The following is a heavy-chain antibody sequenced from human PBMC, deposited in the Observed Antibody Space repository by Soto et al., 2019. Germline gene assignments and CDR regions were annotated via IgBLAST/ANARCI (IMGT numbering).Heavy chain of an antibody. J-gene: IGHJ3*02. CDR1: GGSISSYY. D-gene: IGHD3-3*01. Sequence: PSETLSLTCTVSGGSISSYYWSWIRQPPGKGLEWIGYIYYSGSTNYNPSLKSRVTISVDTSKNQFSLKLSSVTAADTAVYYCALSGYYKLGAFDIWGQGTM. CDR2: IYYSGST. V-gene: IGHV4-59*01. CDR3: ALSGYYKLGAFDI.